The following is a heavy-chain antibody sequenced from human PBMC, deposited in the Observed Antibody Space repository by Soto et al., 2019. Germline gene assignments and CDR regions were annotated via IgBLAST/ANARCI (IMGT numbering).Heavy chain of an antibody. Sequence: PSETLSLTCTVSGGSISSYYWSWIRQPAGKGLEWLGRIYTSGSTNYNPSLKSRVTMSVDTSKNQFSLKLSSVTAADTAVYYCAREGYSSSSGLYYYYYGMDVWGQGTTVTVSS. D-gene: IGHD6-6*01. J-gene: IGHJ6*02. CDR1: GGSISSYY. V-gene: IGHV4-4*07. CDR3: AREGYSSSSGLYYYYYGMDV. CDR2: IYTSGST.